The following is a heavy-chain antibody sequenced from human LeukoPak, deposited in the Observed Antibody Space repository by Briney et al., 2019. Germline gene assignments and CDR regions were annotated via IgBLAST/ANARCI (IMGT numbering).Heavy chain of an antibody. V-gene: IGHV3-23*01. D-gene: IGHD3-16*01. CDR3: APLGGYYDYVWGSYEPKRRVDY. Sequence: QTGGSLRLSCAASGFTFSSYAMSWVRQAPGKGLEWVSAISGSGGSTYYADSVKGRFTISRDNSKNTLYLQMNSLRAEDTAVYYCAPLGGYYDYVWGSYEPKRRVDYWGQGTLVTVSS. J-gene: IGHJ4*02. CDR2: ISGSGGST. CDR1: GFTFSSYA.